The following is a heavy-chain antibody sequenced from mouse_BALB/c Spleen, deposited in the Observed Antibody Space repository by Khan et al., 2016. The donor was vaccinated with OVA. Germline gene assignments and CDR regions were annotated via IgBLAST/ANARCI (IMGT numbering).Heavy chain of an antibody. V-gene: IGHV1-4*01. J-gene: IGHJ3*01. CDR3: EREGAYYRSDGWFSY. CDR2: INPSNGYT. CDR1: GYTFTTYT. Sequence: QVQLQQSGAELARPGASVKMSCKASGYTFTTYTMHWVKQRPGQGLEWIGYINPSNGYTNYNQTFKDKSTLTADKSSSTAYMQLSSLTSDYSAVYYCEREGAYYRSDGWFSYWGQGTLVTVSA. D-gene: IGHD2-14*01.